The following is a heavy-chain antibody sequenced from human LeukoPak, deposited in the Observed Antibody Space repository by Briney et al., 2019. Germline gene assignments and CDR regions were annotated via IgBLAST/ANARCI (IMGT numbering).Heavy chain of an antibody. J-gene: IGHJ3*02. CDR3: AKDMTTRGAFDI. V-gene: IGHV3-23*01. D-gene: IGHD1-1*01. CDR1: GFAFSSYV. CDR2: TGGTGRT. Sequence: GGSLRLSCAASGFAFSSYVINWVRQAPGKGLEWVSATGGTGRTYYADPVKGRFTISRDNSKNTVFLQMNSLRAEDTAIFYCAKDMTTRGAFDIWGQGTMVTVSS.